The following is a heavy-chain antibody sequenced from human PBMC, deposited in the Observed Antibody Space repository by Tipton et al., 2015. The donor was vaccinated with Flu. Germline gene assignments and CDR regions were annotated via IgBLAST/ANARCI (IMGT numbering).Heavy chain of an antibody. CDR2: IYYSGST. CDR3: ARSPGYYFDY. V-gene: IGHV4-61*01. CDR1: GGFITSGSYY. J-gene: IGHJ4*02. Sequence: LTCTVSGGFITSGSYYWSWIRQPPGKGLEWIAYIYYSGSTNYNPSLKSRVTISVDMSKNQFSLKLNSVTAADTAVYYCARSPGYYFDYWGQGTLVTVSS.